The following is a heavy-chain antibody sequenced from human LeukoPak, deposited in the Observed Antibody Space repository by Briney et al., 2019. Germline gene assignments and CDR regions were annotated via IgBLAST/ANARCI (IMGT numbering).Heavy chain of an antibody. CDR3: ARGRGMDV. J-gene: IGHJ6*04. V-gene: IGHV4-59*01. D-gene: IGHD3-10*01. Sequence: PSENLSLTCTVSGGSISSYYWSWIRQPPGKGLEWIGYIYYSGSTNYNPSLKSRVTISVDTSKNQFSLKLSSVTAADTAVYYCARGRGMDVWGKGTTVTISS. CDR2: IYYSGST. CDR1: GGSISSYY.